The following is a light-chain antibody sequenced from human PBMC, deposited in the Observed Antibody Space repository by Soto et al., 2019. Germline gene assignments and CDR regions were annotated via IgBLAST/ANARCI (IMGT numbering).Light chain of an antibody. CDR2: RDT. CDR3: QLWDRSTGV. Sequence: SYELTQPLSVSVALGQTASITCGGNNIGSKNVHWYQQKPVQAPVLVIYRDTNRPSGIPERFSGSNSGNTATLTISRAQGGDEADYYCQLWDRSTGVFGGGTKLTVL. CDR1: NIGSKN. J-gene: IGLJ2*01. V-gene: IGLV3-9*01.